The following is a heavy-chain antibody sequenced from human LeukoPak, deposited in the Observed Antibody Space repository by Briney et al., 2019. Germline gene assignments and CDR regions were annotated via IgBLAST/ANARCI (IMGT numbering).Heavy chain of an antibody. D-gene: IGHD6-13*01. CDR3: ARVGYSSNDAFDI. CDR1: GFTVSSNY. Sequence: GGSLRLSCAASGFTVSSNYMSWVRQAPGKGPEWVSVIYSGGSTYYADSVKGRFTISRDNSKNTLYLQMNSLRAEDTAVYYCARVGYSSNDAFDIWGQGTMVTVSS. CDR2: IYSGGST. J-gene: IGHJ3*02. V-gene: IGHV3-53*01.